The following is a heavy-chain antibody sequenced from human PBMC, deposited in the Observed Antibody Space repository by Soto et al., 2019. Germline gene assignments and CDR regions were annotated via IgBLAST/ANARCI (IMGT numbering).Heavy chain of an antibody. J-gene: IGHJ5*02. Sequence: TLSLTCVVSGGSMSSFYWSWIRQSADKGLEWIGRIHPTGITNYNPSLKSRVTMSIDTSKKQFSLNVKAVTAADTARYYCARDRGGGWLDPWGQGALVTVSS. V-gene: IGHV4-4*07. CDR3: ARDRGGGWLDP. CDR2: IHPTGIT. CDR1: GGSMSSFY. D-gene: IGHD2-15*01.